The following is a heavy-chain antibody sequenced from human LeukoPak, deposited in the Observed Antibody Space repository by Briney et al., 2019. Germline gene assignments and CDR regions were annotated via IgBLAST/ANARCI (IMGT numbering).Heavy chain of an antibody. CDR2: ISSSSSYI. CDR3: ARERKLDPRTGYYYYHMDV. CDR1: GFTFSSYS. J-gene: IGHJ6*03. Sequence: GGSLRLSCAASGFTFSSYSMNWVRQAPGKGLEWVSSISSSSSYIYYADSVKGRFTISRDNDKNSLYLQMNSLRAEDTAVYYCARERKLDPRTGYYYYHMDVWGKGTTVTVSS. V-gene: IGHV3-21*01. D-gene: IGHD1-1*01.